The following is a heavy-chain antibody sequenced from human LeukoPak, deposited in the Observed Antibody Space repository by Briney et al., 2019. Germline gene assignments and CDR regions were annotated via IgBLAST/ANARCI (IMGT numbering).Heavy chain of an antibody. D-gene: IGHD6-13*01. CDR1: GYSFTSYW. J-gene: IGHJ5*02. V-gene: IGHV5-51*01. CDR3: ARHPRIAAAGANWFDP. Sequence: GESLKISCKGSGYSFTSYWIGWVRQMPGKGLEWMGIIYPGDSDTRYSPSFQGQVTISADKSISTAYLQWSSLKASDTAMYYCARHPRIAAAGANWFDPWGQGTLVTVSP. CDR2: IYPGDSDT.